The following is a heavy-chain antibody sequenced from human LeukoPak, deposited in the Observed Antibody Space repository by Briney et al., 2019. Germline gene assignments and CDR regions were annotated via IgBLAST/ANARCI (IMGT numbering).Heavy chain of an antibody. V-gene: IGHV4-59*12. CDR1: GGSISSNY. D-gene: IGHD3-22*01. J-gene: IGHJ4*02. Sequence: PSETLSLTCTVSGGSISSNYWSWIRKPPGRRLEGSGYIYYTGSTNYNPALTSRVTISVDTSKNQLSLKVSSVTAADTAVYYCARTTYYSDSSALDYWGQGTLVTVSS. CDR3: ARTTYYSDSSALDY. CDR2: IYYTGST.